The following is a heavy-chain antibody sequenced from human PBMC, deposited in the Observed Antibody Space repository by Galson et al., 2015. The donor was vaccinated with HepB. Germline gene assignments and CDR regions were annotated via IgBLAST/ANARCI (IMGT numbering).Heavy chain of an antibody. Sequence: SLRLSCAASGFTFSSYSMNWVRQAPGKGLEWVSSISSSSSYIYYADSVKGRFTISRDNAKNSLYLQMNSLRAEDTAVYYCARVRKRFGEYDAFDIWGQGTMVTVSS. J-gene: IGHJ3*02. D-gene: IGHD3-10*01. V-gene: IGHV3-21*01. CDR3: ARVRKRFGEYDAFDI. CDR2: ISSSSSYI. CDR1: GFTFSSYS.